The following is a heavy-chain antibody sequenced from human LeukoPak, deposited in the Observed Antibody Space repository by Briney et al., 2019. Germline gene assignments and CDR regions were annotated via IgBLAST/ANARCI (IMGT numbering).Heavy chain of an antibody. CDR1: GFTFSSYW. D-gene: IGHD2-2*01. Sequence: GGSLRLSCAASGFTFSSYWMTWVRQAPGKGLEWVANIKQDGSEKYYVDSVKGRFTISRDNAKNSLCLQMNSLRAEDTAVYYCARAGVTYQLLFRYWGQGTLVTVSS. V-gene: IGHV3-7*01. J-gene: IGHJ4*02. CDR2: IKQDGSEK. CDR3: ARAGVTYQLLFRY.